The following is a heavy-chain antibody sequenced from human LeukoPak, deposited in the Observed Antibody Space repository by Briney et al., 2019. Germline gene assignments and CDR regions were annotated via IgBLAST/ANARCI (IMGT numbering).Heavy chain of an antibody. V-gene: IGHV4-4*02. CDR2: IYHSGST. Sequence: SGTLSLTCAVSDGSISSSNWWSWVRQPPGKGLEWIGEIYHSGSTNYNPSLKSRVTISVDTSKNQFSLKLSSVTAADTAVYYCAAYCSGGSCYPQTDYWGQGTLVTVSS. J-gene: IGHJ4*02. D-gene: IGHD2-15*01. CDR1: DGSISSSNW. CDR3: AAYCSGGSCYPQTDY.